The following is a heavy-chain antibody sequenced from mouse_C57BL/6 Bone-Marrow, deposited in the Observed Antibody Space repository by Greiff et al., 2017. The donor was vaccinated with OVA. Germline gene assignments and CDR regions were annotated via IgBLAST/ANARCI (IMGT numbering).Heavy chain of an antibody. CDR1: GYSITSGYY. CDR2: ISYDGSN. Sequence: DVQLQESGPGLVKPSQSLSLTCSVTGYSITSGYYWNWIRQFPGNKLEWMGYISYDGSNNYNPSLKNRISITRDTSKNQFFLKLNSVTTEDTATYYCARDYSKEMDYWGQGTSVTVSS. CDR3: ARDYSKEMDY. V-gene: IGHV3-6*01. J-gene: IGHJ4*01. D-gene: IGHD2-5*01.